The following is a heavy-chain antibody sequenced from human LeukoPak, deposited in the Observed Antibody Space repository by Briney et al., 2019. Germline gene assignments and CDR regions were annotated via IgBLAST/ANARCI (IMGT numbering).Heavy chain of an antibody. V-gene: IGHV4-39*07. CDR2: IYYSGST. Sequence: SETLSLTCTVSGGSISSNTYYWGWIRQPPGKGLEWIGSIYYSGSTYYNPSLKSRVTISVDTSKNQFSLKLSSVTAADTAVYYCARDYQGGYGDKAVDYWGQGTLVTVSS. D-gene: IGHD5-18*01. CDR1: GGSISSNTYY. CDR3: ARDYQGGYGDKAVDY. J-gene: IGHJ4*02.